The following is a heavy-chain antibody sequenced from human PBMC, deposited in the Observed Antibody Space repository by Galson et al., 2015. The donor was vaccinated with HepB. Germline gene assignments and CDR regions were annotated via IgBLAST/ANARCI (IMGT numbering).Heavy chain of an antibody. V-gene: IGHV1-69*04. CDR3: ARSETLWSIDY. J-gene: IGHJ4*02. CDR2: IIPILGIA. CDR1: GGTFSSYA. Sequence: SVKVSCKASGGTFSSYAISWVRQAPGQGLEWMGRIIPILGIANYAQKFQGRVTITADESTSTAYMELSSLRSEDTAVYYCARSETLWSIDYWGQGTLVTVSS. D-gene: IGHD3-3*01.